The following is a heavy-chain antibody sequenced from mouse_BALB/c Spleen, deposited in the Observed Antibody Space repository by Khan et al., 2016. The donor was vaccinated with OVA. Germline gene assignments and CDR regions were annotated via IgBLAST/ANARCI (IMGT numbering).Heavy chain of an antibody. D-gene: IGHD2-4*01. CDR2: MHFSGRT. Sequence: VQLKESGPDLVEPSQSLSLTCTVTGFSITSDYSWHWIRQFPGNKLEWLGYMHFSGRTNYNPSLKSRISITRDSSRNQFFLQLNSVPTEDSATYYCSIFDYDGIDHWGQGTTLTVSS. V-gene: IGHV3-1*02. CDR3: SIFDYDGIDH. CDR1: GFSITSDYS. J-gene: IGHJ2*01.